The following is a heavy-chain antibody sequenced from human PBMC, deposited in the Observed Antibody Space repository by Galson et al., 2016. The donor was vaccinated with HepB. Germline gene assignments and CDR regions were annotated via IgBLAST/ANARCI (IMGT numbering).Heavy chain of an antibody. CDR1: GFTFSSYS. D-gene: IGHD2-21*02. CDR3: TKGGRVTATQEYYFDY. J-gene: IGHJ4*02. Sequence: SLRLSCAASGFTFSSYSMTWVRQTPGKGLQWVSVISGGGDITDYAGSVKGRFTISRDNSKNTLYLQMNSLRAEDTGLYYCTKGGRVTATQEYYFDYWGQGTLVTVSS. CDR2: ISGGGDIT. V-gene: IGHV3-23*01.